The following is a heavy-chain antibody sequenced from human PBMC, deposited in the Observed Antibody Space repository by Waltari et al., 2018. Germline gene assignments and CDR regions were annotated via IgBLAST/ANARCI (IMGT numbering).Heavy chain of an antibody. J-gene: IGHJ6*02. CDR3: ARVRYYDFWSGYWEYYYGMDV. D-gene: IGHD3-3*01. V-gene: IGHV7-4-1*02. CDR2: INTNTGNP. Sequence: QVQLVQSGSELKKPGASVKVSCKASGYTFTSYAMNWVRQAPGQGLEWVGWINTNTGNPTYATGCTGRFVVSLDTAVSTAYLQISSLKAEDTAVYYCARVRYYDFWSGYWEYYYGMDVWGQGTTVTVSS. CDR1: GYTFTSYA.